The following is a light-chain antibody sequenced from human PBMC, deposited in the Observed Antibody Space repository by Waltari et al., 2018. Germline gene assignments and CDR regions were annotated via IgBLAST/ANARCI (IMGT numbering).Light chain of an antibody. CDR2: LGS. J-gene: IGKJ4*01. V-gene: IGKV2-28*01. CDR3: MQALEGFT. Sequence: EIVLTQSPLYLPVTPGEPASISCRSSQSLLRSDGYNSVDWLLQRPGQSPQVLIYLGSNRASGVPDRFSGSGSGTDFILKISRVEAEDVGIYYCMQALEGFTFGEGTKVEIK. CDR1: QSLLRSDGYNS.